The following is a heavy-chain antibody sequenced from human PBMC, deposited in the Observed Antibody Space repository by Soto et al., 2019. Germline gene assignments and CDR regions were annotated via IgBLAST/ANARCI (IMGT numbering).Heavy chain of an antibody. Sequence: LSLTCAVSGGSISSGGYSWSWIRQPPGKGLEWIGYIYHSGSTYYNPSLKSRVTISVDRSKNQFSLKLSSVTAADTAVYYCARGYNGRSDYWGQGTLVTVSS. D-gene: IGHD1-20*01. J-gene: IGHJ4*02. CDR2: IYHSGST. CDR3: ARGYNGRSDY. CDR1: GGSISSGGYS. V-gene: IGHV4-30-2*01.